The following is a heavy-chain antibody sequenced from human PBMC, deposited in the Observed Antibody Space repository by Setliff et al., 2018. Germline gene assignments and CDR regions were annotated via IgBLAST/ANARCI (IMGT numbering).Heavy chain of an antibody. CDR1: GYTFTAYY. CDR2: INPNAGNI. J-gene: IGHJ4*02. D-gene: IGHD2-15*01. CDR3: ARGEHIVSGDFYHYFDY. Sequence: ASVKVSCKASGYTFTAYYIHWVRQAPGQGLEWMGWINPNAGNINYIQKFQGRVTMTRDTSISTAYMELRRLKSDDTAVYYCARGEHIVSGDFYHYFDYWGQGTLVTVSS. V-gene: IGHV1-2*02.